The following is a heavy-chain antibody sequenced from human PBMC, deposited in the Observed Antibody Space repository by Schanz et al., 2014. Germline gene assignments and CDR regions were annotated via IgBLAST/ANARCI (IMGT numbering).Heavy chain of an antibody. Sequence: QVQLVESGGGLVKPGGSLRLSCAASGLTFSDYYMSWIRQAPGKGLEWVSYISSSSSYTNYADSVKGRFTISRDNAKNSLYLQMNSLRAEDTAVYYCAKDHPSSGWPAFDVWGQGTQVTVSS. CDR3: AKDHPSSGWPAFDV. D-gene: IGHD6-19*01. CDR2: ISSSSSYT. J-gene: IGHJ4*02. CDR1: GLTFSDYY. V-gene: IGHV3-11*05.